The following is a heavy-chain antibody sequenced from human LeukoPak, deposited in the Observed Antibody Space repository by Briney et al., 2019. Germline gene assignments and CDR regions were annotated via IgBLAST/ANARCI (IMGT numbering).Heavy chain of an antibody. Sequence: GGSLRLSCAVSGFPFSIYEMNWVRQAPGKGLEWVSNIGSSGTTRYYADSVKGRFSISRDNAKNSLYMQMNSLRVEDTGVYYCALLAVASDFDYWGQGALVTVSS. D-gene: IGHD6-19*01. CDR1: GFPFSIYE. V-gene: IGHV3-48*03. CDR3: ALLAVASDFDY. CDR2: IGSSGTTR. J-gene: IGHJ4*02.